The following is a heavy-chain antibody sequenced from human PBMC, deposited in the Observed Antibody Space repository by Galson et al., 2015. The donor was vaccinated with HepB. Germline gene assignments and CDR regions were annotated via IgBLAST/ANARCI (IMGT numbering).Heavy chain of an antibody. Sequence: SVKVSCKASGYTFTSYSISWVRQAPGQGLEWMGWISTYNDKTDYVENLQGRVTMTTDTSTSTAYMELRSLRSDDTAVYYCARRGTNHGNWLDPWGQGTLVTVSS. CDR2: ISTYNDKT. CDR1: GYTFTSYS. D-gene: IGHD1-7*01. V-gene: IGHV1-18*04. CDR3: ARRGTNHGNWLDP. J-gene: IGHJ5*02.